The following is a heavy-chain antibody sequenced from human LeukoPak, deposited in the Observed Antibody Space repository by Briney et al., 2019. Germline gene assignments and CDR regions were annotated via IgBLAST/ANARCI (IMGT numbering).Heavy chain of an antibody. D-gene: IGHD4-11*01. CDR2: INTDGGST. CDR3: AREGSTRAYSNYVSWFDP. V-gene: IGHV3-74*01. CDR1: GFTFSSYW. Sequence: GGSLRLSCAASGFTFSSYWMHWVRQAPGTGLVWVSRINTDGGSTSYADSVKGRFTISRGNAKNTLYLQMNSLRAEDTAVYYCAREGSTRAYSNYVSWFDPWGQGTLVTVSS. J-gene: IGHJ5*02.